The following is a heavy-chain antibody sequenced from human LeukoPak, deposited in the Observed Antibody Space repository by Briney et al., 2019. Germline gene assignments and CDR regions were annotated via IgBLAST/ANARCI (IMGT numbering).Heavy chain of an antibody. CDR3: ARDFRYSGYDFLNWFDP. Sequence: ASVKVSCKASGYTFTSYGISWVRQAPGQGLEWMGWISAYNGNTNYAQKLQGRVTMTTDTSTSTAYMELRSLRSDDTAVYYCARDFRYSGYDFLNWFDPWGQGTLVTVSS. V-gene: IGHV1-18*01. D-gene: IGHD5-12*01. CDR1: GYTFTSYG. CDR2: ISAYNGNT. J-gene: IGHJ5*02.